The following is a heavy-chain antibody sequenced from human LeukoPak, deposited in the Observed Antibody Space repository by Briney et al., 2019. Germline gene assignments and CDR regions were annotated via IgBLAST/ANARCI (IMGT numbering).Heavy chain of an antibody. Sequence: SETLSLTCTVSGGSISSYSWNWIRQPPGKGLEWIGNIYYSVSTKYNPSLKSRVTISGDTSKNQFSLKLSSVTAADTAVYYCARDCWGCHAFDIWGQGTMVTVSS. CDR2: IYYSVST. V-gene: IGHV4-59*01. CDR1: GGSISSYS. J-gene: IGHJ3*02. D-gene: IGHD7-27*01. CDR3: ARDCWGCHAFDI.